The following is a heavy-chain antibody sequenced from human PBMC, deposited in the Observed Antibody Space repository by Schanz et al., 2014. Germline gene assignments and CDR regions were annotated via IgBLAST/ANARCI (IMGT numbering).Heavy chain of an antibody. D-gene: IGHD3-3*01. CDR1: EYSFTSYS. Sequence: QVHLVQSGAEAKRPGASVKVSCKASEYSFTSYSMHWVRQAPGQRLEWMGWINTGSGDTKYSQNFQGRVPMTRDTSASAAYMELSSLRSEDTAVYYWAIYRRFFDRDGLYDFDSWGQGTLVTVSS. CDR3: AIYRRFFDRDGLYDFDS. J-gene: IGHJ4*02. V-gene: IGHV1-3*04. CDR2: INTGSGDT.